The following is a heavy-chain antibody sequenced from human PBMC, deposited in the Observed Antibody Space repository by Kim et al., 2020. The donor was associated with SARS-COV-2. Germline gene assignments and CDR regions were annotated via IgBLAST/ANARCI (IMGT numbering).Heavy chain of an antibody. V-gene: IGHV3-74*01. Sequence: VKGRFTISRDNAKNTPYLQMNSLRAEDTAVYYCARVSYYYDCSGSQTFDDWGQGTLVTVSS. D-gene: IGHD3-22*01. CDR3: ARVSYYYDCSGSQTFDD. J-gene: IGHJ4*02.